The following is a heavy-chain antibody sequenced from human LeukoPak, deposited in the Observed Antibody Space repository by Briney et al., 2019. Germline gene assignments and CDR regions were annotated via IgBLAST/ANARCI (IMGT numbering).Heavy chain of an antibody. CDR2: INPSGGST. Sequence: ASVKVSCKASGYTFTSYYMHWVRQAPGQGLEWMGIINPSGGSTSYAQKFQGRVTMTRDMSTSTVYMELSSLRSEDTAVYYCARGASSSWRTPAYYFDYWGQGTLVTVSS. J-gene: IGHJ4*02. CDR3: ARGASSSWRTPAYYFDY. CDR1: GYTFTSYY. V-gene: IGHV1-46*01. D-gene: IGHD6-13*01.